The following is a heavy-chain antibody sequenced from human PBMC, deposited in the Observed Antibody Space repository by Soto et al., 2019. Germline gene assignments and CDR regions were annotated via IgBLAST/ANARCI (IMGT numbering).Heavy chain of an antibody. Sequence: PGGSLRLSCAASGFNFIRKYMIWVRQAPGKGLEWVSILYSGGTTYYADSVKGRFTISRDTSENTLYLQMNSLGAEDTAVYYCARGLYDSGSFYFDFWGQGTLVTVSS. CDR2: LYSGGTT. CDR3: ARGLYDSGSFYFDF. V-gene: IGHV3-53*01. CDR1: GFNFIRKY. D-gene: IGHD3-10*01. J-gene: IGHJ4*02.